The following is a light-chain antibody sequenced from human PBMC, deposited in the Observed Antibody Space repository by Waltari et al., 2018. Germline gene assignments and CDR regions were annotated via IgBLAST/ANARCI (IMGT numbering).Light chain of an antibody. CDR2: AAS. J-gene: IGKJ1*01. CDR3: QQYNGWLRT. V-gene: IGKV3-15*01. Sequence: LAIRAGQRITRSLAEYQQNRGQPPRLLIYAASSRAAGIPDRFSASGSETDFSLTISGLQSEDFAIYYCQQYNGWLRTFGQGTKVEIK. CDR1: QRITRS.